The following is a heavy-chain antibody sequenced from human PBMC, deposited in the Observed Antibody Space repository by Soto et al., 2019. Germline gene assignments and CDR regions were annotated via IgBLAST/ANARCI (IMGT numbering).Heavy chain of an antibody. J-gene: IGHJ4*02. CDR3: ARQGQNLASPRD. CDR1: GYSFTTYW. CDR2: IYPGDSST. Sequence: GESRKISCKGSGYSFTTYWIGWVRQMPGKGLEWMGTIYPGDSSTRYSPSFQGQVTFSADKSISTAYLQWSSLKASDTAMYYCARQGQNLASPRDWGQGTLVTVSS. V-gene: IGHV5-51*01. D-gene: IGHD5-12*01.